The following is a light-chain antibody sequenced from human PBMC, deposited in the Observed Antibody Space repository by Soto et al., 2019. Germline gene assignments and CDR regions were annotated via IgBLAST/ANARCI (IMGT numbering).Light chain of an antibody. J-gene: IGLJ1*01. Sequence: QSLLTQPSSLSGSPGQSITISCTGTISDVGAYNYVSWFQQHPGKAPTLIISEVSNLPSGVSNRFSGSKSGNAASLTISGLQVEDEADYFCFSFTTDWTHVFGTGTKVNVL. CDR1: ISDVGAYNY. CDR2: EVS. CDR3: FSFTTDWTHV. V-gene: IGLV2-14*01.